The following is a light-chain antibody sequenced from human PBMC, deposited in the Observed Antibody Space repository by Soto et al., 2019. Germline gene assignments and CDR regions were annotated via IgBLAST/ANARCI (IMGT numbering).Light chain of an antibody. CDR1: QSVSSY. J-gene: IGKJ5*01. CDR2: DAS. CDR3: QQRSNWPPIT. V-gene: IGKV3-11*01. Sequence: EIVLTQSPATLSLSPGERATLSCRASQSVSSYLAWYQQKPGQAPRLLIYDASNRATGIPARFSGSGSGTDFTLTISSLEPEDFAAYYCQQRSNWPPITFGQGTRLEIX.